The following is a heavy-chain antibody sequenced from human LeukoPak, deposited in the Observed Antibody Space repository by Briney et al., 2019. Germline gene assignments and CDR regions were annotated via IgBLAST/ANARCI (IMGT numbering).Heavy chain of an antibody. Sequence: GGPLRLSCAASGFTFSIYAVSWVRQAPGKGLEWVSAITDSGGSTYYADSVKGRFTISRDNSKNTLYLQMNSLTAEDTALYYCAKDPGYTSIRAFDIWGQGTMVTVTS. CDR2: ITDSGGST. CDR3: AKDPGYTSIRAFDI. J-gene: IGHJ3*02. CDR1: GFTFSIYA. D-gene: IGHD5-24*01. V-gene: IGHV3-23*01.